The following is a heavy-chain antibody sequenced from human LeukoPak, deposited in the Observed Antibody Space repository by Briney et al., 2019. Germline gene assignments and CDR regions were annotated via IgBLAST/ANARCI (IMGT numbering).Heavy chain of an antibody. D-gene: IGHD3-10*01. CDR2: IIGGAGST. CDR1: GFTVSSNY. J-gene: IGHJ4*02. V-gene: IGHV3-23*01. Sequence: HPGGSLRLSCAASGFTVSSNYMTWVRQAPGKGLEWVSGIIGGAGSTYYADSVKGRFTISRDNSKNTLYLQMNSLRAEDTAVYYCALREYYGSGGNDYWGQGTLVTVSS. CDR3: ALREYYGSGGNDY.